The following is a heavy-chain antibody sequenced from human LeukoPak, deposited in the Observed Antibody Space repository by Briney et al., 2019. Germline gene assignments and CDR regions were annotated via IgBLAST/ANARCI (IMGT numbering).Heavy chain of an antibody. CDR3: AKCGSYYTCQH. Sequence: PGGSLRLPCAASGFIFSSYAMSWVRQAPGKGLEWVSAISDSGGSTYYADSVKGRFTISRDNSKNTLYLQMNSLRAEDTAVYYCAKCGSYYTCQHWGQGTLVTVSS. CDR1: GFIFSSYA. J-gene: IGHJ1*01. D-gene: IGHD1-26*01. V-gene: IGHV3-23*01. CDR2: ISDSGGST.